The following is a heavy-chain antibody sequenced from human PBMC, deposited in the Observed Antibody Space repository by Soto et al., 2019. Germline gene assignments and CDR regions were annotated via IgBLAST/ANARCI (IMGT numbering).Heavy chain of an antibody. CDR2: INHSGST. Sequence: PSETLSLTCAVYGGSFSGYYWSWIRQPPGKGLEWIGGINHSGSTNYNPSLKSRVTISVDTSKNQFSLKLSSVTAADTAVYYCARAVVVALYGMDVWGQGTTVTVSS. V-gene: IGHV4-34*01. J-gene: IGHJ6*02. CDR1: GGSFSGYY. D-gene: IGHD2-15*01. CDR3: ARAVVVALYGMDV.